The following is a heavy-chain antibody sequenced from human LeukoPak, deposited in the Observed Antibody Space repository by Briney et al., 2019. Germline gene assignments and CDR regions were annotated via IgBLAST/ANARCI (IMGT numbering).Heavy chain of an antibody. D-gene: IGHD1-26*01. CDR1: GGSFSGYY. CDR2: INHSGST. Sequence: SETLSLTCAVYGGSFSGYYWSWIRQPPGKGLEWIGEINHSGSTNYNPSLKSRVTISVDTSKNQFSLKLSSVTAADTAVYYCARGVTGIVGATAPPAGGAYYFDYWGQGTLVTVSS. J-gene: IGHJ4*02. CDR3: ARGVTGIVGATAPPAGGAYYFDY. V-gene: IGHV4-34*01.